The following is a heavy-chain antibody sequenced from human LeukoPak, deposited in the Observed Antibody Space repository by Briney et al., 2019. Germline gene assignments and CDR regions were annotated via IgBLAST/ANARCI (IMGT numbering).Heavy chain of an antibody. CDR3: AAAYCSSTACSPLAY. CDR1: GFTFRSYV. V-gene: IGHV3-30-3*01. D-gene: IGHD2-2*01. J-gene: IGHJ4*02. Sequence: PGRSLRLSCAASGFTFRSYVMHWVRQAPGKGLEWVAAISYEDGSNKYYADSVKGRFTISRDNSKNTLFLQTNSLRVEDTAMFHCAAAYCSSTACSPLAYWGQGILVTVSS. CDR2: ISYEDGSNK.